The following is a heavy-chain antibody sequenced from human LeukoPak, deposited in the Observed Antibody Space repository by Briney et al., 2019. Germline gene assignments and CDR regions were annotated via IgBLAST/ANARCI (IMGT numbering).Heavy chain of an antibody. CDR1: GGTFSSYT. D-gene: IGHD2-15*01. Sequence: SVKVSCKASGGTFSSYTISWVRQAPGQGLEWMGRIIPILGIANYAQKFQGRVTITADKSTSTAYMELSSLRSEDTAVYYCARAPIYCSGGSCYLKAFDIWGQGTMVTVSS. CDR3: ARAPIYCSGGSCYLKAFDI. V-gene: IGHV1-69*02. J-gene: IGHJ3*02. CDR2: IIPILGIA.